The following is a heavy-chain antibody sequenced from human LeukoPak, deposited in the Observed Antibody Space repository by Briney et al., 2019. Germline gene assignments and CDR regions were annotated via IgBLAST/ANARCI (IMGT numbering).Heavy chain of an antibody. D-gene: IGHD6-19*01. CDR2: IWYDGSNK. V-gene: IGHV3-33*01. CDR1: GFTFSSYG. J-gene: IGHJ4*02. Sequence: QPGGSLRLSCAASGFTFSSYGMHWVRQAPGKGLEWVAVIWYDGSNKYYADSVKGRFTISRDNSKNTLYLQMNSLRAEDTAVYYCARGSSGWTHYFDSWGQGTLVAVSS. CDR3: ARGSSGWTHYFDS.